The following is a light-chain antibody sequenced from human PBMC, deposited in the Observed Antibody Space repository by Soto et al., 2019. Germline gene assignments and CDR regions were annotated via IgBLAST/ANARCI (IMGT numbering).Light chain of an antibody. CDR1: QSIITY. CDR3: QQSYSAPRDT. V-gene: IGKV1-39*01. CDR2: GAS. J-gene: IGKJ2*01. Sequence: DIQMTQSPSSLSASVGDRVTITCRASQSIITYLNWYQQKPGKAPKLLIYGASTLQSGVPSRFSGSGSGTDFTLTISSLQPEDFATYYCQQSYSAPRDTFGQGTKLETK.